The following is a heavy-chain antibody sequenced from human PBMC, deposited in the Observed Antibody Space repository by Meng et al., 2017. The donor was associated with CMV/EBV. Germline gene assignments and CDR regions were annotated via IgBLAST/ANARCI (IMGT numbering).Heavy chain of an antibody. CDR2: ISSSSSYI. V-gene: IGHV3-21*01. CDR3: ASFGYLVGCYGMDV. Sequence: GGSLRLSCAASGFTFSSYSMNWVRQAPGKGLEWVSSISSSSSYIYYADSVKGRFTISRDNAKNSLYQQMNSLRAEDTAVYYCASFGYLVGCYGMDVWGQGTTVTVSS. CDR1: GFTFSSYS. J-gene: IGHJ6*02. D-gene: IGHD3-16*01.